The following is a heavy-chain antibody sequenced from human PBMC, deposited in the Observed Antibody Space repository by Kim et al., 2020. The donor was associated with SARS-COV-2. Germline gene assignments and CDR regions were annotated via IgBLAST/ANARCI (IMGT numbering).Heavy chain of an antibody. J-gene: IGHJ1*01. CDR1: GGSFSGYY. V-gene: IGHV4-34*01. CDR3: ARGFRRGWGLYFQH. Sequence: SETLSLTCAVYGGSFSGYYWSWIRQPPGKGLEWIGEINHSGSTNYNPSLKSRVTISVDTSKNQFSLKLSSVTAADTAVYYCARGFRRGWGLYFQHWGQGTLVTVSS. CDR2: INHSGST. D-gene: IGHD6-19*01.